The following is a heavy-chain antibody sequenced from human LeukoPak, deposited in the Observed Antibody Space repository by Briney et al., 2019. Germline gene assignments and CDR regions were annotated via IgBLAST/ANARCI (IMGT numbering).Heavy chain of an antibody. V-gene: IGHV1-69*05. CDR2: IIPIFGTA. J-gene: IGHJ4*02. CDR1: GGTFSSYA. CDR3: ERDSTGGGYFDY. Sequence: ASVKVSCKASGGTFSSYAISWVRQAPGQGLEWMGRIIPIFGTANYAQKFQGRVTITTDESTSTAYMELSSLRSEDTAVYYCERDSTGGGYFDYWGQGTLVTVSS. D-gene: IGHD1-14*01.